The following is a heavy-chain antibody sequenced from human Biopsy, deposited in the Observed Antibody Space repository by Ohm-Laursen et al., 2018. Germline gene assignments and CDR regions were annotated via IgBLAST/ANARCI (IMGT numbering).Heavy chain of an antibody. CDR3: ARVPAYPSIDGYYGLDL. CDR1: GYTFAGYY. CDR2: INPNSGNA. J-gene: IGHJ6*02. V-gene: IGHV1-2*02. D-gene: IGHD3-9*01. Sequence: ASVKASCKASGYTFAGYYLHWVRQAPGHGLEWMGWINPNSGNANYAQSFQGRLTVTRDTSISTAYMELTGLTFDDTAIYYCARVPAYPSIDGYYGLDLWGQGTTVIVSS.